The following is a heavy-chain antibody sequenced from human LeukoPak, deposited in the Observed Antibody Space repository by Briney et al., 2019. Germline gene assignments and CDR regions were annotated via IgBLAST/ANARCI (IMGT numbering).Heavy chain of an antibody. CDR3: ARVSGSYTSDY. V-gene: IGHV3-66*02. D-gene: IGHD1-26*01. CDR2: IYSGGST. J-gene: IGHJ4*02. CDR1: GFTVSRNY. Sequence: GGSLRLSCAASGFTVSRNYMSWVRQAPGKGLEWVSVIYSGGSTYYADSVKGRFTISRDNSKNTLYLQMNSLRAEDTAVYYCARVSGSYTSDYWGQGTLVTVSS.